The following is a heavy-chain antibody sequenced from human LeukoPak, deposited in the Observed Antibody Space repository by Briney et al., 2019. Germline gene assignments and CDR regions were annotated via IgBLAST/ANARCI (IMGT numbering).Heavy chain of an antibody. CDR2: ISSSGSTI. CDR1: GFTFSSYE. CDR3: ARGGATSTMIVVIITAFDY. J-gene: IGHJ4*02. Sequence: GGSLRLSCAASGFTFSSYEMNWVRQAPGKGLEWVSYISSSGSTIYYADSVKGRFTISRDNAKNSLCLQMNSLRAEDTAVYYCARGGATSTMIVVIITAFDYWGQGTLVTVSS. V-gene: IGHV3-48*03. D-gene: IGHD3-22*01.